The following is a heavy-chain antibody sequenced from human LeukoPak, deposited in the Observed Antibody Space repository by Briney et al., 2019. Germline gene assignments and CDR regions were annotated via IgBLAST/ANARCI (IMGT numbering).Heavy chain of an antibody. Sequence: PGGSLRLSCAGSGFTFSKFATSWVRQAPGKGLEWVSTITGSGGNIYQADSVKGRIPLYRHHSGRILYTKINSLSPEHTAVYFFSNLGGEFEGPYAQSHNYQSYMDVWGKGTTVTVSS. CDR2: ITGSGGNI. CDR3: SNLGGEFEGPYAQSHNYQSYMDV. D-gene: IGHD3-16*01. V-gene: IGHV3-23*01. J-gene: IGHJ6*03. CDR1: GFTFSKFA.